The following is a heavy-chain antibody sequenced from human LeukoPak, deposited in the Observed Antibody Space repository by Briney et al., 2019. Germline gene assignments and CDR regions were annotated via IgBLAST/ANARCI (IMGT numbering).Heavy chain of an antibody. Sequence: ASVTVSCKASGYSFTGHYMHWVRQAPGQGLEGMGWINPKSGGTNYAQKFQGRVTMTRDTSISTAYMDMSSLRSDDTAVYYCARNLWFGESSDAFDMWGQGTMVTVSS. CDR1: GYSFTGHY. D-gene: IGHD3-10*01. CDR3: ARNLWFGESSDAFDM. V-gene: IGHV1-2*02. CDR2: INPKSGGT. J-gene: IGHJ3*02.